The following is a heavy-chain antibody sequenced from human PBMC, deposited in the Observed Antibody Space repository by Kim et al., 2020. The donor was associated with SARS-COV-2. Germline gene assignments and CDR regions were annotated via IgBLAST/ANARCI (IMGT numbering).Heavy chain of an antibody. D-gene: IGHD4-17*01. Sequence: VRGRFTISRDNSKNTLYLEMNGLRAEDTAVYYCAKGEPVTTFYYYYGMDVWGQGTTVTVSS. J-gene: IGHJ6*02. CDR3: AKGEPVTTFYYYYGMDV. V-gene: IGHV3-23*01.